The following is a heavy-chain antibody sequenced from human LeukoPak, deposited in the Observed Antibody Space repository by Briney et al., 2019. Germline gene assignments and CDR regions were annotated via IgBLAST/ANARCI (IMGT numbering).Heavy chain of an antibody. J-gene: IGHJ4*02. CDR3: ARVLGCSTTSCYAAYIDS. CDR2: IYYRGRT. CDR1: GGSISSYY. D-gene: IGHD2-2*01. V-gene: IGHV4-59*01. Sequence: SETLSLTCTVSGGSISSYYWIWIRQPPGKGLEWIGYIYYRGRTNYNPSLKSRVTISVDTSKNQFSLKLSSVAAADTAVYYCARVLGCSTTSCYAAYIDSWGQGTLVTVSS.